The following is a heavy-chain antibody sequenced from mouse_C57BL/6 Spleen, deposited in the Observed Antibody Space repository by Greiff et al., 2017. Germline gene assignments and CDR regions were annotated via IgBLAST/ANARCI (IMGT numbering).Heavy chain of an antibody. J-gene: IGHJ3*01. V-gene: IGHV1-61*01. D-gene: IGHD3-2*02. Sequence: QVQLQQPGAELVRPGSSVKLSCKASGYTFTSYWMDWVKQRPGQGLEWIGNIYPSDSETHYNQKFKDKATLTVDKSSSTAYMQLSSLTSEDSAVYYCARGEGQLRPPFAYWGQGTLVTVSA. CDR2: IYPSDSET. CDR1: GYTFTSYW. CDR3: ARGEGQLRPPFAY.